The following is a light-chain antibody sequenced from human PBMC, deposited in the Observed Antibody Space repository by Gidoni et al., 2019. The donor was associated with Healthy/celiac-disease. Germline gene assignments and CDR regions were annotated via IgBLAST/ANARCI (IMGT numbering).Light chain of an antibody. CDR1: SSDVGGYNY. CDR2: EVS. V-gene: IGLV2-14*01. J-gene: IGLJ1*01. CDR3: SSYTSSSTSPYV. Sequence: QSALTQPASVSGPPGQSITISCTGTSSDVGGYNYVSWYQQHPNKAPKLMIYEVSNRPSGVSNRFSGSKSGNTASLTISGLQAEDEADYYCSSYTSSSTSPYVFGTGTKVTVL.